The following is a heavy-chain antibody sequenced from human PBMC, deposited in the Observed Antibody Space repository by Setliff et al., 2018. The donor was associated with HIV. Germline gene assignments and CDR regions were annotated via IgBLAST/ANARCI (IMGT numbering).Heavy chain of an antibody. CDR1: GVSMSSSSYY. D-gene: IGHD6-19*01. Sequence: SETLSLTCTVSGVSMSSSSYYWGWIRQPPGKGLEYIGSLSYDGSTYYHPSLKSRVSISVDTSKNQFSLRLSFVTAADTAVYYCARRIPSGIAVAFGDFDIWGQVTMVTVSS. CDR3: ARRIPSGIAVAFGDFDI. J-gene: IGHJ3*02. CDR2: LSYDGST. V-gene: IGHV4-39*01.